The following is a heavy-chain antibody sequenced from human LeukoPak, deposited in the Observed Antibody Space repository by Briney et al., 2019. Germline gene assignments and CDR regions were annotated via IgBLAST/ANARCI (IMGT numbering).Heavy chain of an antibody. V-gene: IGHV4-34*01. J-gene: IGHJ4*02. CDR3: ARGHSSTRSIDY. D-gene: IGHD6-13*01. Sequence: SETLSLTCAVYGGSFSGYYWSWIRQPPGKGLEWIGEINHSGSTNYNPSLKSRVTISVDTSKNQFSLKLSSVTAADTAVYYCARGHSSTRSIDYWGQGTLVTLSS. CDR1: GGSFSGYY. CDR2: INHSGST.